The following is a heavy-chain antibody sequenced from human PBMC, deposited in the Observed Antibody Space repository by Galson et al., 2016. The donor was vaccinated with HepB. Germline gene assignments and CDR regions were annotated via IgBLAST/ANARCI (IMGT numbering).Heavy chain of an antibody. V-gene: IGHV3-33*03. Sequence: LRLSCAASGFSLSSYGMHWVRQAPGKGLEWVAVIWSDGNNKNYGDTVKGRFTISRDKLRNTVFLQMNSLRAEDTAVYYCAKDRHSSSWYWGYFDDWGQGTRVTVSS. CDR3: AKDRHSSSWYWGYFDD. D-gene: IGHD6-13*01. CDR2: IWSDGNNK. CDR1: GFSLSSYG. J-gene: IGHJ4*02.